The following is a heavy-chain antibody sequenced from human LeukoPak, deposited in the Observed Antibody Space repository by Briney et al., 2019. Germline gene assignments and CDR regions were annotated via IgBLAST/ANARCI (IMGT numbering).Heavy chain of an antibody. Sequence: GGSLRLSCAASGFTFSSYWMSWVRQAPGKGLEWVANIKQDGSEKYYVDSVKGRFTISRDNAKNSLHLQMNSLRAEDTAVYYCARVLWFGESNFDYWGQGTLVTVSS. V-gene: IGHV3-7*01. J-gene: IGHJ4*02. CDR2: IKQDGSEK. CDR1: GFTFSSYW. CDR3: ARVLWFGESNFDY. D-gene: IGHD3-10*01.